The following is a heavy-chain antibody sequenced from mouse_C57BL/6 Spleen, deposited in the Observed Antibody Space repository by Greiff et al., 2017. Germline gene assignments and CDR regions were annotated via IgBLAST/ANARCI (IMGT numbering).Heavy chain of an antibody. D-gene: IGHD2-3*01. Sequence: QVQLQQSGPGLVAPSQSLSITCTVSGFSLTSYAISWVRQPPGKGLEWLGVIWTGGGTHYNSALKSRQSISKDNSKSQIFLKMNSVQTDDTARYYGARCDSYYENAMDYWGQGTSVTVSS. J-gene: IGHJ4*01. CDR2: IWTGGGT. CDR3: ARCDSYYENAMDY. CDR1: GFSLTSYA. V-gene: IGHV2-9-1*01.